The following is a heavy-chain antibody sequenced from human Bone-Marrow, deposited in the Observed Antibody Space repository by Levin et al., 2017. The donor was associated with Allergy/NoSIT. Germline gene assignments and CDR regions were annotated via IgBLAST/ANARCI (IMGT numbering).Heavy chain of an antibody. D-gene: IGHD3-3*01. CDR3: ARLRSGYYYYYGMDV. V-gene: IGHV4-59*01. CDR2: IYNSGNI. Sequence: LETLSLTCTVSDGSISSDSWTWIRQPPGMRLEWIGYIYNSGNINYNPSLRSRVTISGDTSKNQFSLKLSSVTAADTAVYYCARLRSGYYYYYGMDVWGQGTTVTVSS. CDR1: DGSISSDS. J-gene: IGHJ6*02.